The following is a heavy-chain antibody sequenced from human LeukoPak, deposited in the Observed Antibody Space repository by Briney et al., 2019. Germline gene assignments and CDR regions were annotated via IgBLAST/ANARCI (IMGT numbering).Heavy chain of an antibody. CDR2: IYYSGST. CDR3: ASYIVVVPAAMPTWVGS. Sequence: SETLSLTCTVSGGSISSSSYYWGWIRQPPGRGLEWLGGIYYSGSTYYNPSLKSRVTISVDTSKNQFSLKLSSVTAADTAVYYCASYIVVVPAAMPTWVGSWGQGTLVTVSS. V-gene: IGHV4-39*07. D-gene: IGHD2-2*01. CDR1: GGSISSSSYY. J-gene: IGHJ4*02.